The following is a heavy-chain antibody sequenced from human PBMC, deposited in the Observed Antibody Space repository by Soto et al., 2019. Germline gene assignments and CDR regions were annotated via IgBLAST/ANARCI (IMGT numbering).Heavy chain of an antibody. CDR2: VSSDGSST. V-gene: IGHV3-74*01. J-gene: IGHJ4*02. D-gene: IGHD4-4*01. Sequence: EVQLVESGGGLVQPGESLRLSCAASGFTFSSYWMHWIRQAPGKGLVWVSRVSSDGSSTVYANSVKGRLTISRDNAKNTVYLQMSSLSDEDTAVYYCARGLPNYSAFDSWGQGTLVTVSS. CDR1: GFTFSSYW. CDR3: ARGLPNYSAFDS.